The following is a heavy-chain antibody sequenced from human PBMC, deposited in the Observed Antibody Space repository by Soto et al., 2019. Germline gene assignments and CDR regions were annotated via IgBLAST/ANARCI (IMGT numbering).Heavy chain of an antibody. V-gene: IGHV3-23*01. D-gene: IGHD2-15*01. J-gene: IGHJ5*02. Sequence: GGSLRLSCAASGITFSSYAMSWVRQALGKGLEWVSGISGSGGSTYYADSVKGRFTISRDNSKNTLYLQMNSLRAEDTAVYYCAKSPRYCSGGSCYEGRNWFDPWGQGTLVTVSS. CDR3: AKSPRYCSGGSCYEGRNWFDP. CDR1: GITFSSYA. CDR2: ISGSGGST.